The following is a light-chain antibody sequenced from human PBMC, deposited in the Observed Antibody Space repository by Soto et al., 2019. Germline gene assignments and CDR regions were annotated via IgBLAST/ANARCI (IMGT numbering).Light chain of an antibody. CDR3: EEYNSAFWR. V-gene: IGKV3-20*01. CDR2: GAS. Sequence: ELMLTQTEGKRSVSAEGIATVSRRASQTISSSNLAWYRQKHGQAPRLPIYGASSRATDIPDRFSGSGPGTEFTIGLRSLQSYDSAPPYCEEYNSAFWRFAEGTKVDIK. J-gene: IGKJ1*01. CDR1: QTISSSN.